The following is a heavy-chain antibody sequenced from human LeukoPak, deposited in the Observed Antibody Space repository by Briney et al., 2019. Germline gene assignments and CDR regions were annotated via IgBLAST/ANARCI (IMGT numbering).Heavy chain of an antibody. J-gene: IGHJ4*02. CDR2: IDSGGST. V-gene: IGHV3-53*01. D-gene: IGHD3-16*01. Sequence: PGGSLRLSCAASGFTVSSKYMSWVRQAPGKGLEWVLVIDSGGSTYYADSVKGRFTISRDNSKNTLYLQMNSLRAEDTAVFYCARVPTLAGAYFFDYWGQGTLVTVSS. CDR3: ARVPTLAGAYFFDY. CDR1: GFTVSSKY.